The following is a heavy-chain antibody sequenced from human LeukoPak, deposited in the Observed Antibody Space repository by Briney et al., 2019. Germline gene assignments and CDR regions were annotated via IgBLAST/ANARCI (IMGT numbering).Heavy chain of an antibody. Sequence: GESLKISFQGFGSSFPTYWIGWVRQVPGKGLEWMGFIYPGDSDTRYSPSFQGQVTISADKAISTAYLQWSSLKASDTAMYYCARPPRVEYESSGSSVPDYWGQGTLVPVSA. V-gene: IGHV5-51*01. D-gene: IGHD3-22*01. CDR3: ARPPRVEYESSGSSVPDY. CDR1: GSSFPTYW. J-gene: IGHJ4*02. CDR2: IYPGDSDT.